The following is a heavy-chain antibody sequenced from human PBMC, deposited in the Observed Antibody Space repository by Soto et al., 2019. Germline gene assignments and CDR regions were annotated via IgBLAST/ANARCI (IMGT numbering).Heavy chain of an antibody. Sequence: QVQLVQSGAEVKKPGASVKVSCKASGYTFTSYDINWVRQATGQGIEWMGWMNPNSGNTAYPQKFQGRVTITSNTSISTAYMELSSLRSEDTAVYYCARAKGGGSYLDYWGQGTLVTVSS. D-gene: IGHD1-26*01. J-gene: IGHJ4*02. CDR2: MNPNSGNT. CDR3: ARAKGGGSYLDY. CDR1: GYTFTSYD. V-gene: IGHV1-8*01.